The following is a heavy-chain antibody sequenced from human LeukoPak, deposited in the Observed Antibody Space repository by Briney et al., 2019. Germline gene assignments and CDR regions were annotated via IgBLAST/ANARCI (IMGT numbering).Heavy chain of an antibody. D-gene: IGHD3-22*01. Sequence: GASVKVSCKASGYTFTSYGINWVRQAPGQGREWMGWIRVYNGNTIYAQKLQGRVTMTTDTSTSTAYMELRSLRSDDTAVYYCARGPGGRSGYYPLEDYYYYYYMDVWGKGTTVTVSS. J-gene: IGHJ6*03. V-gene: IGHV1-18*01. CDR1: GYTFTSYG. CDR2: IRVYNGNT. CDR3: ARGPGGRSGYYPLEDYYYYYYMDV.